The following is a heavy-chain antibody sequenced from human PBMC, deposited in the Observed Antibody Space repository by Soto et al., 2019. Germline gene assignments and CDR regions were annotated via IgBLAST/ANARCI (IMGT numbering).Heavy chain of an antibody. CDR2: IYYSGST. Sequence: SETLSLTCTVSGGSISSYYWSRIRQPPGKGLEWIGYIYYSGSTNYNPSLKSRVTISVDTSKNQFSLKLSSVTAADTAVYYCAEMVRGVREFYFDYWGQGTLVTVSS. V-gene: IGHV4-59*01. J-gene: IGHJ4*02. CDR1: GGSISSYY. CDR3: AEMVRGVREFYFDY. D-gene: IGHD3-10*01.